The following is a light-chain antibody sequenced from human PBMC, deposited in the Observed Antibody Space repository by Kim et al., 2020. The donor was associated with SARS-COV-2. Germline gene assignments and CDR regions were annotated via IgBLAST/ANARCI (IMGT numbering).Light chain of an antibody. J-gene: IGKJ1*01. V-gene: IGKV1-39*01. Sequence: ASVAYRGNITCRASQRINSFLNWYQQKPGKAHKLLIYAASSLQSGVPSRFSGSGSGTDFTLTISSLQPEDFATYFCQQTYSTPRTFGQETKVDIK. CDR2: AAS. CDR3: QQTYSTPRT. CDR1: QRINSF.